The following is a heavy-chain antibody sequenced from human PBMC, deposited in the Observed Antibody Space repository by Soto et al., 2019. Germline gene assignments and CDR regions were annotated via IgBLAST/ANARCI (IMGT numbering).Heavy chain of an antibody. CDR1: GYNISGHY. J-gene: IGHJ4*02. Sequence: GASVKVSCKASGYNISGHYMHWVRQAPGQGLERMGWININSGGTNQAQKVQGRVTMTRDTSVNTVYMELSRLRSDDTPVYFCVSVGSVAATPFDYWGQGTLVTVSS. CDR3: VSVGSVAATPFDY. CDR2: ININSGGT. D-gene: IGHD2-15*01. V-gene: IGHV1-2*02.